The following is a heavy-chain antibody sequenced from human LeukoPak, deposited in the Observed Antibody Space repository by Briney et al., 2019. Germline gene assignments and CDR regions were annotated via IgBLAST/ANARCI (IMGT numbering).Heavy chain of an antibody. Sequence: SQTLSLTCAVSGGSISSGSYSWSGIRQPPGTGLEWIGYIYPRGSTYYNPSLKSRVILSLDKSANQFSLNLSSVTAADTAVYYCARFSPRAMGNYLDFWGQGTLVTVSS. CDR3: ARFSPRAMGNYLDF. CDR2: IYPRGST. CDR1: GGSISSGSYS. D-gene: IGHD7-27*01. J-gene: IGHJ4*02. V-gene: IGHV4-30-2*01.